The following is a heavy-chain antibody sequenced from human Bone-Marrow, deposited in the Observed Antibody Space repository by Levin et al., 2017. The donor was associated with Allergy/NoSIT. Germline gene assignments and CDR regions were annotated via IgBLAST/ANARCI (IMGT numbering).Heavy chain of an antibody. CDR1: GFTFSNAW. CDR2: IKSKTDGGTT. Sequence: PGGSLRLSCAASGFTFSNAWMSWVRQAPGKGLEWVGRIKSKTDGGTTDYAAPVKGRFTISRDDSKNTLYLQMNSLKTEDTAVYYCTTDRSVTTLAKTWYFDLWGRGTLVTVSS. D-gene: IGHD4-17*01. V-gene: IGHV3-15*01. J-gene: IGHJ2*01. CDR3: TTDRSVTTLAKTWYFDL.